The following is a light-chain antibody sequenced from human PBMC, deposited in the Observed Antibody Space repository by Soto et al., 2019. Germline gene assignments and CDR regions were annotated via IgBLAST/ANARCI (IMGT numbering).Light chain of an antibody. CDR1: QSVSSSY. Sequence: EIVLTQSPGTRSLSPGERAALSCRASQSVSSSYLAWYQQKPGQAPRLLIYGASSRATGIPDRFSGSGSGTDFTLTFSRLEPEDFAVYYCQQYGSSPFTFGPGTKVDIK. V-gene: IGKV3-20*01. CDR3: QQYGSSPFT. CDR2: GAS. J-gene: IGKJ3*01.